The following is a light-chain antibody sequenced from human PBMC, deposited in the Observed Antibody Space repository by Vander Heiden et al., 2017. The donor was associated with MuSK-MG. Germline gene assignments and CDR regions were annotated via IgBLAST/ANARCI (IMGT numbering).Light chain of an antibody. CDR3: QQSYSTHWT. J-gene: IGKJ1*01. CDR1: QSISSY. CDR2: AAS. V-gene: IGKV1-39*01. Sequence: DIQMTQSPSSLSASVGDRVTITCRASQSISSYLNWYQQKPGKAPKLLIYAASSLQSGVPSRFSGSGSGTVFTLTISSLQPEDFATYYCQQSYSTHWTFGQGTKVEIK.